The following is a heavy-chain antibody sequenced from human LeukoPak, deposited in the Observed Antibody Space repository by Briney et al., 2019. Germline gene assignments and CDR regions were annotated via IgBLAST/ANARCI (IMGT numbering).Heavy chain of an antibody. Sequence: SETLSLTCTVSGGSISNYYWSWIRQPPGKGLEWIGYIYYSGSTNYSPSLKSRVTISVDTSKNQFSLKLSSVTAADTAVYYCASGRGYCSSTSCYGYYYYMDVWGKGTTVTVSS. CDR3: ASGRGYCSSTSCYGYYYYMDV. CDR2: IYYSGST. D-gene: IGHD2-2*01. CDR1: GGSISNYY. J-gene: IGHJ6*03. V-gene: IGHV4-59*01.